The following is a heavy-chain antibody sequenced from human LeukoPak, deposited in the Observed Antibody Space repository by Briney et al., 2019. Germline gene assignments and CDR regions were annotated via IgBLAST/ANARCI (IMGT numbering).Heavy chain of an antibody. J-gene: IGHJ4*02. V-gene: IGHV3-9*03. CDR2: ISWNSVNI. Sequence: SGRSLRLSCAASGFTLDDYAMHWVRQAPGKGLEWVSGISWNSVNIGYADSVKGRFTISRDNAKNSLYLQMNSLRAEDMALYYCAKGTMIVVAVVDYFDYWGQGTLVTVSS. D-gene: IGHD3-22*01. CDR1: GFTLDDYA. CDR3: AKGTMIVVAVVDYFDY.